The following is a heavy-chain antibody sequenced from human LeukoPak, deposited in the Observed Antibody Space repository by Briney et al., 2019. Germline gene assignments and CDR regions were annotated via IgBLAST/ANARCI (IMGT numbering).Heavy chain of an antibody. V-gene: IGHV1-69*13. CDR2: IIPIFGTA. Sequence: SVKVSCKASGYTFTSYGISWVRQAPGQGLEWMGGIIPIFGTANYAQKFQGRVTITADESTSTAYMELSSLRSEDTAVYYCARGYSSSWYYFDYWGQGTLVTVSS. CDR1: GYTFTSYG. CDR3: ARGYSSSWYYFDY. J-gene: IGHJ4*02. D-gene: IGHD6-13*01.